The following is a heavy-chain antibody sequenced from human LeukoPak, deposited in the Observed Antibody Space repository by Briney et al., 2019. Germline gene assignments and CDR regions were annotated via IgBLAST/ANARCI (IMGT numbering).Heavy chain of an antibody. Sequence: PGGSLRLSCAASGFTFSSYEMNWVRQAPGKGLEWVSYISSSGSTIYYADSVKGRFTISRDNSKNTLYLQMNSLRAEDTAVYYCAKDLLRLPATPTPDYWGQGTLVTVSS. CDR1: GFTFSSYE. V-gene: IGHV3-48*03. D-gene: IGHD5-24*01. CDR3: AKDLLRLPATPTPDY. J-gene: IGHJ4*02. CDR2: ISSSGSTI.